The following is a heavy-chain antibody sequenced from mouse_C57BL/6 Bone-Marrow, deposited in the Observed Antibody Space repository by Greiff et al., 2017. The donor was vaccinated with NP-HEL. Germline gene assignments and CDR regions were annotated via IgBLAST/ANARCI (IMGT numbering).Heavy chain of an antibody. V-gene: IGHV2-9*01. J-gene: IGHJ3*01. D-gene: IGHD1-1*01. CDR2: IWGGGST. CDR1: GFSLTSYG. CDR3: VRRCSWFAY. Sequence: VQVVESGPGLVAPSQSLSITCTVSGFSLTSYGVDWVRQPPGKGLEWLGVIWGGGSTNYNSALMSSLSISKDNSKSQVFLIMNSLQTDDTAMYYCVRRCSWFAYWGQGTLVTVSA.